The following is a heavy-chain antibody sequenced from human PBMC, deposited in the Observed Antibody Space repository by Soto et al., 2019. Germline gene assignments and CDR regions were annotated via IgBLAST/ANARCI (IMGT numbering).Heavy chain of an antibody. CDR3: ARDLLDTTVDYYFDS. CDR2: IYHSGSS. Sequence: SETLSLTCTVSGGSLSSGTHYWSWIRQPPGKGLEWIGYIYHSGSSQSNPSLKSRVTISIDTSKNQFSLELRSVTAADTAVYYCARDLLDTTVDYYFDSWGPGRLVTVSS. CDR1: GGSLSSGTHY. V-gene: IGHV4-30-4*01. D-gene: IGHD4-17*01. J-gene: IGHJ4*02.